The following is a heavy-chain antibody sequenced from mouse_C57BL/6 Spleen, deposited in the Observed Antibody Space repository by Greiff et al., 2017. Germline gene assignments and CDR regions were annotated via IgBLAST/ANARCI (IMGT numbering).Heavy chain of an antibody. CDR1: GFNIKNTY. D-gene: IGHD1-1*01. J-gene: IGHJ4*01. CDR2: IDPATGNT. V-gene: IGHV14-3*01. Sequence: VQLQQSVAELVRPGASVKFSCTASGFNIKNTYMHWVKQRPEQGLEWIGRIDPATGNTKYASKFQGKATITAATSSNTAYLQLSSLMSEDTAIYYCARSYGSTYAMDYWGQGTSVTVSS. CDR3: ARSYGSTYAMDY.